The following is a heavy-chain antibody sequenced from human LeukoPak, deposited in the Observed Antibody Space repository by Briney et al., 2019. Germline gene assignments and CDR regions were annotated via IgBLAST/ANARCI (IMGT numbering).Heavy chain of an antibody. Sequence: GGSLRLSCAASGFTFSSYGMHWVRQAPGKGLEWVAVIWYDGSNKYYADSVKGRFTISRDNSKNTLYLQMNSLRAEDTAVYYCARALRGTVVGYMDVWGKGTTVTVSS. CDR1: GFTFSSYG. D-gene: IGHD4-23*01. CDR2: IWYDGSNK. CDR3: ARALRGTVVGYMDV. J-gene: IGHJ6*03. V-gene: IGHV3-33*01.